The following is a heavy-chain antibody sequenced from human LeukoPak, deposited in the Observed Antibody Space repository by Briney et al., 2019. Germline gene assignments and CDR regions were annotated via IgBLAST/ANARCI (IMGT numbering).Heavy chain of an antibody. CDR1: GFTFSSYS. J-gene: IGHJ4*02. CDR2: ISSSSSYI. Sequence: GGSLRLSCAASGFTFSSYSMNWVRQAPGKGLEWVSSISSSSSYIYYADSLKVRFTISRDNAKNSMYLKMNSLRAEDTAVYYCARNLRRYCSSTSCHRVLYYWGQGTLVTVSS. D-gene: IGHD2-2*01. V-gene: IGHV3-21*01. CDR3: ARNLRRYCSSTSCHRVLYY.